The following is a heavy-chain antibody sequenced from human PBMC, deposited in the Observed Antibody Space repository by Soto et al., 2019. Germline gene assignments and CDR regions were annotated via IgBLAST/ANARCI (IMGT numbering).Heavy chain of an antibody. J-gene: IGHJ4*02. CDR2: ISAYNGNT. D-gene: IGHD3-10*01. V-gene: IGHV1-18*04. CDR3: ARDGLVRRDGYKRPLPAFDY. CDR1: GYTFTSYG. Sequence: VQLVQSGAEVKKPGASVKVSCKASGYTFTSYGISWVRQAPGQGLEWMGWISAYNGNTNYAQKLQGRVTMTTDTSTSTAYMELRSLRSDDTAVYYCARDGLVRRDGYKRPLPAFDYWGQGTLVTVSS.